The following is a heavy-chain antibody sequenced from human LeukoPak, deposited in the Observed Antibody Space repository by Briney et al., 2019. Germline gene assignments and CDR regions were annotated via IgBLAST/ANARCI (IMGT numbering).Heavy chain of an antibody. Sequence: TSETLSLTCTVSGGSLSSSGYYWGWIRQPPGKGLQWIGTIDYSGSTYYNPSLKSRVTISVDTSKNQFSLKLSSVTAADTAVYYCARQLGYCSGGSCSFYFDYWGQGTLVTVSS. CDR1: GGSLSSSGYY. D-gene: IGHD2-15*01. V-gene: IGHV4-39*01. CDR2: IDYSGST. CDR3: ARQLGYCSGGSCSFYFDY. J-gene: IGHJ4*02.